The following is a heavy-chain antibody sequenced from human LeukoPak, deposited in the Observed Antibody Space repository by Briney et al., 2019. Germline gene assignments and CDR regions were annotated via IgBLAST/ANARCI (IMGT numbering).Heavy chain of an antibody. CDR2: IRYDGTKT. CDR1: GFTFSSYA. D-gene: IGHD6-6*01. J-gene: IGHJ5*02. Sequence: GGSLRLSCAASGFTFSSYAMHWVRQAPGKGLEWVAFIRYDGTKTYYADSVKGRFTISRDNSKNTLYLQMNSLRAEDTAVYYCAKMSAARPLNWFDPWGQGTLVTVSS. V-gene: IGHV3-30*02. CDR3: AKMSAARPLNWFDP.